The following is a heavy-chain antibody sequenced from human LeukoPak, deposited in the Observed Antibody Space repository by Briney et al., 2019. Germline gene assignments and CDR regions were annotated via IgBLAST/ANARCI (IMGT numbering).Heavy chain of an antibody. Sequence: GGSLRLSCAASGYTFSDFSVNWVRQAPGKGLEWVSSISVRSNYRYYADSVRGRFTISRDDARDSLFLQMNSLRAEDTAVYCCVRLRRNSDRSGYYYYYDYWGQGTLVTVSS. J-gene: IGHJ4*02. CDR1: GYTFSDFS. D-gene: IGHD3-22*01. CDR3: VRLRRNSDRSGYYYYYDY. V-gene: IGHV3-21*01. CDR2: ISVRSNYR.